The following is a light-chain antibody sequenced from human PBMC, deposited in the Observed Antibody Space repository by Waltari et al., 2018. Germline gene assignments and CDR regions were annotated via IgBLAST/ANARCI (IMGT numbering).Light chain of an antibody. V-gene: IGLV2-23*02. CDR2: EVT. J-gene: IGLJ3*02. CDR1: SSDVGNSYR. CDR3: CSYTYNNLWV. Sequence: QSALTQPASVSGSPGQSITLSCTGTSSDVGNSYRVSWYQQHPGKAPKLMIYEVTKRPSGVSPRFSGSKSGKTASLTISGLQTEDEADYYCCSYTYNNLWVFGGGTKLTVL.